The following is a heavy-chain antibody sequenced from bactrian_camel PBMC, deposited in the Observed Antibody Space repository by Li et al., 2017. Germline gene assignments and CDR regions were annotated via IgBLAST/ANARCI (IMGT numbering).Heavy chain of an antibody. V-gene: IGHV3S53*01. CDR2: IDSDGSA. Sequence: HVQLVESGGGSVQVGGSLRLSCAASGYSPAKYAMGWFRQGPGKEREGVAAIDSDGSATYADSVKGRFTISPDNGGHTVYLQMNSLKPEDTAMYYCAADPRPLSCTGIPDLAGPSRFRFWGQGTQVTVS. D-gene: IGHD5*01. CDR1: GYSPAKYA. CDR3: AADPRPLSCTGIPDLAGPSRFRF. J-gene: IGHJ6*01.